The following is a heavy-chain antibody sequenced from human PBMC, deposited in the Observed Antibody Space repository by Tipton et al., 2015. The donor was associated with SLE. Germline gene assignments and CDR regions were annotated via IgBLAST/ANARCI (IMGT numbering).Heavy chain of an antibody. V-gene: IGHV4-39*01. Sequence: TLSLTCIVSGDSISSSYHYWGWIRQSPGKGLEWIGSIYYRGHTYYNPSLNSRLTMSIDTSSNQFSLRVTSVTAADTAVYFCARSRLGDYDSAGYSVTFDHWGQGTLVTVSS. CDR1: GDSISSSYHY. J-gene: IGHJ4*02. D-gene: IGHD3-22*01. CDR3: ARSRLGDYDSAGYSVTFDH. CDR2: IYYRGHT.